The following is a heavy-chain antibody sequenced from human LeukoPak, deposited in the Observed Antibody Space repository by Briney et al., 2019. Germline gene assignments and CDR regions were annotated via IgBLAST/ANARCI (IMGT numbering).Heavy chain of an antibody. CDR1: GGTFSSYA. CDR2: IIPILGIA. CDR3: AMIAAAGTGVDY. Sequence: SVKVSCKASGGTFSSYAISWVGHAPGQGLEWMGRIIPILGIANYAQKFQGRVTITADKSTSTAYMELSSLRSEDTAVYYCAMIAAAGTGVDYWGQGTLVTVSP. D-gene: IGHD6-13*01. J-gene: IGHJ4*02. V-gene: IGHV1-69*04.